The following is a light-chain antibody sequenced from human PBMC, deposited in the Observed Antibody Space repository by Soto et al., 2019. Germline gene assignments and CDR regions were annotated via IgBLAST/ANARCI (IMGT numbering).Light chain of an antibody. Sequence: DIQLTQSPSFLSASVGDRVTITCRASHGISSYLAWYQQEPGKAPKPLIYAASTLQSGVPSRFSGSGSGTEFTLTISSLQPEDFATYYCQQLKSYPVTFGGGTKVEIK. CDR3: QQLKSYPVT. J-gene: IGKJ4*01. V-gene: IGKV1-9*01. CDR1: HGISSY. CDR2: AAS.